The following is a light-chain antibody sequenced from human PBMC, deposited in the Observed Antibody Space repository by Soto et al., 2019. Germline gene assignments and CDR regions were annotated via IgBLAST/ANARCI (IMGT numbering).Light chain of an antibody. Sequence: QSALTQPASVSGSPGPWLTLSSAGARRDVGSYNLVSWYQQHPGKAPKLMIYEGSKRPSGVSNRFSGSKSGNTASLTISGLQAEDEADYYCCSYAGSSTFDYVFGTGTKVTVL. J-gene: IGLJ1*01. CDR2: EGS. V-gene: IGLV2-23*03. CDR1: RRDVGSYNL. CDR3: CSYAGSSTFDYV.